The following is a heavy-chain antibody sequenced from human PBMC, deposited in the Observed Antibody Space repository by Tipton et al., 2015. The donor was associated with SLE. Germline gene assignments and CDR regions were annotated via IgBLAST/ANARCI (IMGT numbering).Heavy chain of an antibody. D-gene: IGHD3-3*01. Sequence: GSLRLSCTASGFSFSRYGMHWVRQAPGKGLEWVAFIRYDESAEYYADSVKGRFTISRDNSKNTVYLHMNSLRAEDTAVYYCAKDNFDFWSGYYEGGPFDNWGQGTLVTVSS. CDR2: IRYDESAE. CDR3: AKDNFDFWSGYYEGGPFDN. J-gene: IGHJ4*02. CDR1: GFSFSRYG. V-gene: IGHV3-30*02.